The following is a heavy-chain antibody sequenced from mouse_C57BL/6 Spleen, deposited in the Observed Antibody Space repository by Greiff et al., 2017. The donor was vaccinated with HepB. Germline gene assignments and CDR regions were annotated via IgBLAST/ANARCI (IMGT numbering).Heavy chain of an antibody. CDR3: ARWEDTGYAMDY. CDR1: GYTFTSYG. CDR2: IYPRSGNT. J-gene: IGHJ4*01. D-gene: IGHD4-1*01. V-gene: IGHV1-81*01. Sequence: VKLMESGAELARPGASVKLSCKASGYTFTSYGISWVKQRTGQGLEWIGEIYPRSGNTYYNQKFKGKATLTADKSSSTAYMELRRLTSEDSAVYFGARWEDTGYAMDYWGQGTSVTVSA.